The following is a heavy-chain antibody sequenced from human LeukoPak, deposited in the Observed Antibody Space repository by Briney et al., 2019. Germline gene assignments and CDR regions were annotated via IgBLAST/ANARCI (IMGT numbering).Heavy chain of an antibody. V-gene: IGHV1-2*02. Sequence: ASVKVSCKASGYTFTNYYMHWVRQAPGHGLEWMGWINPNRGDTNYARKFQGRVTMTRDTSITTAFMELTRLTSDDTAVYYCTRDLLGFATTPLSDWGQGTLVTVSS. D-gene: IGHD4-17*01. CDR2: INPNRGDT. CDR3: TRDLLGFATTPLSD. J-gene: IGHJ4*02. CDR1: GYTFTNYY.